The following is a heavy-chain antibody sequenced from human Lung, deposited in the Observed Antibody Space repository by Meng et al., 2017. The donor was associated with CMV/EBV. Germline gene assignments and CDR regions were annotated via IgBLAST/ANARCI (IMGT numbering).Heavy chain of an antibody. J-gene: IGHJ4*02. CDR1: GYTFTNYG. CDR2: INAYNGDT. Sequence: QAKLGESGGEVKEPGASMKVTCKSSGYTFTNYGITWVPQAPGQGLEGMGWINAYNGDTNHAQTLQGRVTMTTDTSTSTAYMELRSLRSDDTAVYYCARVEVGITSGDYWGQGTLVTVSS. V-gene: IGHV1-18*01. CDR3: ARVEVGITSGDY. D-gene: IGHD1-26*01.